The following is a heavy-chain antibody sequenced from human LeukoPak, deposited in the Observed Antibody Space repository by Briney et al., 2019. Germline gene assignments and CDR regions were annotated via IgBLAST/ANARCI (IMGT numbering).Heavy chain of an antibody. D-gene: IGHD3-22*01. CDR2: IWYDGSNK. CDR3: ARESPGGYYVDY. CDR1: GFTFSSYG. J-gene: IGHJ4*02. V-gene: IGHV3-33*01. Sequence: GGSLRLTCAASGFTFSSYGMHWVRQAPGKGLEWVAVIWYDGSNKYYADSVKGRFTISRDNSKNTLYLQMNSLRAEDTAVYYCARESPGGYYVDYWGQGTLVTVSS.